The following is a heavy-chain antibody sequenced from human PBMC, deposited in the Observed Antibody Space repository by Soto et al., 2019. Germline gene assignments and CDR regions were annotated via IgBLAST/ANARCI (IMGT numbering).Heavy chain of an antibody. J-gene: IGHJ4*02. CDR1: GGTFSSYA. D-gene: IGHD6-6*01. V-gene: IGHV1-69*13. Sequence: SVKVSCKASGGTFSSYAISWVRQAPGQGLEWMGGIIPILGTANYAQKFQGRVTITADESTSTAYMELSSLRSEDTAVYYCASIRERLYSSSSLDYWGQGTLVTVSS. CDR2: IIPILGTA. CDR3: ASIRERLYSSSSLDY.